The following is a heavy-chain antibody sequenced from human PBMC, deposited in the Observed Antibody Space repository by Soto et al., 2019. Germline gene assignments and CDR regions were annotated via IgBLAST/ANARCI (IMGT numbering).Heavy chain of an antibody. CDR3: GREQICRGKSGGICSGGRLVYYYGMDV. CDR1: GYTFTGYY. CDR2: INPNSGGT. V-gene: IGHV1-2*02. Sequence: ASVKVSCKASGYTFTGYYMHWVRQAPGQGLEWMGWINPNSGGTNYAQKFQGRVTMTRDTSISTAYMELSRLRSDDTGVYYCGREQICRGKSGGICSGGRLVYYYGMDVWGQGTTVTVSS. J-gene: IGHJ6*02. D-gene: IGHD2-15*01.